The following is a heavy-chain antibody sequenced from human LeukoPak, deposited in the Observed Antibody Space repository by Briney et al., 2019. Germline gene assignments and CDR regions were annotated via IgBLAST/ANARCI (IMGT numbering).Heavy chain of an antibody. CDR3: ARHTGSSSRTGNDY. J-gene: IGHJ4*02. CDR1: GGSFSGYY. CDR2: INHSGST. D-gene: IGHD6-13*01. V-gene: IGHV4-34*01. Sequence: SERLSLTCAVYGGSFSGYYWSLIRQPPGKGLEWIGEINHSGSTNYNPSLKSRVTISVDTSKNQFSLKLSSVTAADTAVYYCARHTGSSSRTGNDYWGQGTLVTVSS.